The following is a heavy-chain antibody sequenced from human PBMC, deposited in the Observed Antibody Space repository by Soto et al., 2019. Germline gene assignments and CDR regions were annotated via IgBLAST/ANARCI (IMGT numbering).Heavy chain of an antibody. CDR3: ARDQSSSWSKQWLGGVYNWFDP. J-gene: IGHJ5*02. V-gene: IGHV3-7*03. CDR1: GFTFSSYW. D-gene: IGHD6-13*01. CDR2: IKQDGSEK. Sequence: PGGSLRLSCAASGFTFSSYWMSWVRQAPGKGLEWVANIKQDGSEKYYVDSVKGRFTISRDNAKNSLYLQMNSLRAEDTAVYYCARDQSSSWSKQWLGGVYNWFDPWGQGTLVTVSS.